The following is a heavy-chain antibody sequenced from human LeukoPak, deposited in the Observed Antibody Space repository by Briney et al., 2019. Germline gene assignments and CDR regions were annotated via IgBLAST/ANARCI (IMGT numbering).Heavy chain of an antibody. Sequence: SETLSLPCVLYGESFTGYYGSWIRPSPEKGLEWIGEISHSSITQYNAALKCRVTISLDRSNNQFSLRLASVTAADTAVYYCARHDGRVGAGDYWGQGTLVTVSS. J-gene: IGHJ4*02. CDR1: GESFTGYY. D-gene: IGHD1-26*01. V-gene: IGHV4-34*01. CDR3: ARHDGRVGAGDY. CDR2: ISHSSIT.